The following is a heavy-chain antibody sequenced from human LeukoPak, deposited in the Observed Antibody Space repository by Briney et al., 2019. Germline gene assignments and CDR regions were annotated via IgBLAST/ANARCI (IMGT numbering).Heavy chain of an antibody. J-gene: IGHJ4*02. CDR1: GFTFSSYS. D-gene: IGHD6-19*01. CDR3: ARHTSGQPFDY. V-gene: IGHV3-7*03. CDR2: IRKDGSEK. Sequence: GGSLGLSCAASGFTFSSYSMNWVRQAPGNALEWVAYIRKDGSEKYYVDSVKGRFTISRDNAKNSLYLQMNSLRAEDTAVYYCARHTSGQPFDYWGQGTLVTVSS.